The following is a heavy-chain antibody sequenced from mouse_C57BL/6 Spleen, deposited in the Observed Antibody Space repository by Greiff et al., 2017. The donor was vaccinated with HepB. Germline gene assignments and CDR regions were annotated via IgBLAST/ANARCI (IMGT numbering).Heavy chain of an antibody. Sequence: EVQLQQSGAELVRPGASVKLSCTASGFNIKDYYMHWVKQRPEQGLEWIGRIDPEDGDNEYAPKFQGKATMTADTSSNTAYLQLSSLTSEDTAVYYCITDNDYDVGFAYWGQGTLVTVSA. CDR3: ITDNDYDVGFAY. D-gene: IGHD2-4*01. CDR1: GFNIKDYY. V-gene: IGHV14-1*01. CDR2: IDPEDGDN. J-gene: IGHJ3*01.